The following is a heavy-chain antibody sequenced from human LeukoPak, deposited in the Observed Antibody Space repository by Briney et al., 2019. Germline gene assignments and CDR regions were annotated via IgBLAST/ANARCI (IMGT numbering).Heavy chain of an antibody. CDR3: ARVGNSGGYYNPLDY. Sequence: PGGSLRLSCSASGFTFSAYAMYWVRQAPGKGLEWVGRTRNKANSYTTEYAASVKDRFTMSRDDSKNSVYLQMNSLKTEDTAVYYCARVGNSGGYYNPLDYWGQGTLVTVSS. CDR2: TRNKANSYTT. J-gene: IGHJ4*02. D-gene: IGHD3-22*01. V-gene: IGHV3-72*01. CDR1: GFTFSAYA.